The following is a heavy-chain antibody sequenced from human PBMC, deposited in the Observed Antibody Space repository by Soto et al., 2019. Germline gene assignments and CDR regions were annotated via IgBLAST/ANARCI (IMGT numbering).Heavy chain of an antibody. CDR2: ISSSGSTI. Sequence: GGSLRLSCAASGFTFSDYYMSWIRQAPGKGLEWVSYISSSGSTIYYADSVKGRFTISRDNAKNSLYLQMNSLRAEDTAVYYCARTYYYDSSGYYFDYWGQGTLVTVSS. J-gene: IGHJ4*02. CDR1: GFTFSDYY. V-gene: IGHV3-11*01. CDR3: ARTYYYDSSGYYFDY. D-gene: IGHD3-22*01.